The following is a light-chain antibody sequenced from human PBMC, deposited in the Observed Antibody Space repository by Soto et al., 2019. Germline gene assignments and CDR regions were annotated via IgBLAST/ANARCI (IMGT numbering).Light chain of an antibody. CDR2: GAS. CDR3: QQYGSSPRT. Sequence: EIVLTQFPDTLSLSPGERATLSCRVSQSVSSSSLAWYQQKRGQAPRLLIHGASSRATGIPDRFSGSGSGTDFTLTISRLEPEDFAVYYCQQYGSSPRTFGQGTKVEV. CDR1: QSVSSSS. V-gene: IGKV3-20*01. J-gene: IGKJ1*01.